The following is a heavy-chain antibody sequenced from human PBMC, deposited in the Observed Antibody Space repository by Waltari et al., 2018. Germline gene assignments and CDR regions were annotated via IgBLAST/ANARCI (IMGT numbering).Heavy chain of an antibody. CDR2: IYHSGST. CDR1: GGSISRSNW. V-gene: IGHV4-4*02. D-gene: IGHD5-18*01. CDR3: AREGPIQLWDDDAFDI. J-gene: IGHJ3*02. Sequence: QVQLQESGPGLVKPSGTLSLNCAVSGGSISRSNWWRWGSPPPGKGLEWIGEIYHSGSTNYNPSLKSRVTISVDKSKNQFSLKLSSVTAADTAVYYCAREGPIQLWDDDAFDIWGQGTMVTVSS.